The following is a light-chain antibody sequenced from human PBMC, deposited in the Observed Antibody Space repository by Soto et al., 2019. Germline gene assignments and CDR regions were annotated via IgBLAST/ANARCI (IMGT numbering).Light chain of an antibody. Sequence: DFQMTQSPSTLSASVGDRVTITCRASQTISSWLAWYQQKPGKAPKLLIYKASTLKSGVPSRFSGSASGTEFTLTISSLQPDDFATYYCQQYDNYPLTFGGGTKVDI. V-gene: IGKV1-5*03. CDR3: QQYDNYPLT. J-gene: IGKJ4*01. CDR1: QTISSW. CDR2: KAS.